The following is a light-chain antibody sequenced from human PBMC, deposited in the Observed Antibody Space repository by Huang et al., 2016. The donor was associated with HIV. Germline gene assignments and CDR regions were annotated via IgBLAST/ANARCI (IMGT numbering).Light chain of an antibody. CDR3: QQRSNWPPGLT. CDR1: HSINSN. Sequence: EVLLTQSPATLSLSPGERATLPCRATHSINSNLAWYQQKPGQAPRLLIYDASNRATGIPARFSGSGSGTDFTLTISSLEPEDFAVDYCQQRSNWPPGLTFGGGTKVEIK. V-gene: IGKV3-11*01. J-gene: IGKJ4*01. CDR2: DAS.